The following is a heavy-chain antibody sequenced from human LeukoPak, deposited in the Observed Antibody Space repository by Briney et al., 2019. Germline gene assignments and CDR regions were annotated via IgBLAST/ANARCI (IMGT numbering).Heavy chain of an antibody. CDR3: ARVTYGSGFDY. J-gene: IGHJ4*02. V-gene: IGHV3-30*03. CDR2: ISYDGSNK. Sequence: GGSLRLSCAASGFTFSSYGMHWVRQAPGKGLEWVAVISYDGSNKYYADSVKGRFTISRDDSKNTLYLQMNSLRAEDTAVYYCARVTYGSGFDYWGQGTLVTVSS. CDR1: GFTFSSYG. D-gene: IGHD3-10*01.